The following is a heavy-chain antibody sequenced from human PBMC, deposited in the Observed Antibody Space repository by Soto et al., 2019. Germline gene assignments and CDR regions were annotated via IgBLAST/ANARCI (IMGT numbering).Heavy chain of an antibody. CDR1: GYTFSNYW. CDR3: GRKGGKYDYDRSAYYES. CDR2: IYPGDSDN. D-gene: IGHD3-22*01. J-gene: IGHJ4*02. Sequence: EVQLVQSGAEVKKAGESLKISCQGSGYTFSNYWIAWVRQMPGKGLEWMGIIYPGDSDNRYSPSFQGQVTLSAVKYISTAYLQWSSLKASDTGIKYCGRKGGKYDYDRSAYYESWGQGTPATVSS. V-gene: IGHV5-51*01.